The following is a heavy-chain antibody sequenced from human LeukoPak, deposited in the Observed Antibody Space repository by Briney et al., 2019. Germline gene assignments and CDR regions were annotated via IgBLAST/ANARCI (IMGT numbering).Heavy chain of an antibody. CDR2: IIPILGIA. V-gene: IGHV1-69*04. J-gene: IGHJ3*02. CDR1: GGTFSSYA. D-gene: IGHD6-6*01. Sequence: SVKVSCKASGGTFSSYAISWVRQAPGQGLEWMGRIIPILGIANYAQKFQGRVTMTRDTSTSTVYMELSSLRSEDTAVYYCARNIRQLDIWGQGTMVTVSS. CDR3: ARNIRQLDI.